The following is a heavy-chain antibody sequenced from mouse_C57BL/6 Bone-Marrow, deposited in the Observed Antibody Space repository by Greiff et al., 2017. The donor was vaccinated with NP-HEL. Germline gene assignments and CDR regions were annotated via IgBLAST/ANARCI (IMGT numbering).Heavy chain of an antibody. D-gene: IGHD2-1*01. CDR3: TTCCNYPLYAMDY. Sequence: VQLKQSGAELVRPGASVKLSCTASGFNIKDDYMHWVKQRPEQGLEWIGWIDPENGDTEYASKFQGKATITADTSSNTAYLQLSSLTSEDTAVYYCTTCCNYPLYAMDYWGQGTSVTVSS. CDR1: GFNIKDDY. V-gene: IGHV14-4*01. J-gene: IGHJ4*01. CDR2: IDPENGDT.